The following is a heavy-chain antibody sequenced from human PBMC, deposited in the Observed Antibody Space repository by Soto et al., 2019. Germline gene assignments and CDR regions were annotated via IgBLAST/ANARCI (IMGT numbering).Heavy chain of an antibody. CDR2: IYYSGST. CDR3: ATVVPVVEVPAAILTGLDV. V-gene: IGHV4-39*01. J-gene: IGHJ6*02. D-gene: IGHD2-2*02. Sequence: PSETLSLTCTVSGDSISSSSYYWGWIRQPPWKGLEWIGSIYYSGSTYYNPSLKSRVTISVDTSKNQFSLKLNSVTAADTAVYYCATVVPVVEVPAAILTGLDVWGQGTTVT. CDR1: GDSISSSSYY.